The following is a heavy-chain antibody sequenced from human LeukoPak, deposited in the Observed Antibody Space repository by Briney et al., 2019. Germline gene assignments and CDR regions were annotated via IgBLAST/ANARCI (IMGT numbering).Heavy chain of an antibody. CDR1: GGSISSYY. CDR3: ARDCDTYCDFWSGYWNNWFDP. V-gene: IGHV4-4*07. D-gene: IGHD3-3*01. Sequence: PSETLSLTCTVSGGSISSYYWSWIRQPAGKGLEWIGRIYTSGSTNYNPSLKSRVTMSVDTSKNQFSLKLSSVTAADTAVYYCARDCDTYCDFWSGYWNNWFDPWGQGTLVTVSS. CDR2: IYTSGST. J-gene: IGHJ5*02.